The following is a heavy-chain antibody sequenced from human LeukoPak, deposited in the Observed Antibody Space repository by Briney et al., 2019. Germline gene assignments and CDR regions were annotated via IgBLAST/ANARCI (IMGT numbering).Heavy chain of an antibody. CDR2: IYYSEST. D-gene: IGHD5-12*01. V-gene: IGHV4-59*01. CDR3: ARAEWLRLGAFDI. J-gene: IGHJ3*02. Sequence: PSETLSLTCTVSGGSISSYYWSWIRQPPGKGLEWIGYIYYSESTNYNPSLKSRVTISVDTSKNQFSLKLSSVTAADTAVYYCARAEWLRLGAFDIWGQGTMVTVSS. CDR1: GGSISSYY.